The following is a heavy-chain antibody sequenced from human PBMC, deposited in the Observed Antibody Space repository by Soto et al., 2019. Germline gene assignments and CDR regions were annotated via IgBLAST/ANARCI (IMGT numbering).Heavy chain of an antibody. CDR3: ARCPADCSSTSCYILFWFDP. D-gene: IGHD2-2*02. J-gene: IGHJ5*02. CDR1: GYSISSGYY. CDR2: IYHSGST. Sequence: PSETLSLTCAVSGYSISSGYYWGWIRQPPGKGLEWIGSIYHSGSTYYNPPLKSRVTISVDTSKNQFSLKLSSVTAADTAVYYCARCPADCSSTSCYILFWFDPWGQGTLVTVSS. V-gene: IGHV4-38-2*01.